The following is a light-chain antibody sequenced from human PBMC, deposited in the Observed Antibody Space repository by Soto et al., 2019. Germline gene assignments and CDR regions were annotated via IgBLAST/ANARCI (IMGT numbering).Light chain of an antibody. J-gene: IGKJ3*01. Sequence: DIVMTQSPLSLPVTPGEPASISCRSSQSLLHSNGYNYLDWYLQKPGQSPQLLIYLGSNRASGVPDRFGGSGSGTDFTLKISRVEAEDVGVYYCMQALQTSFTFGPGTKVYIK. CDR2: LGS. CDR1: QSLLHSNGYNY. V-gene: IGKV2-28*01. CDR3: MQALQTSFT.